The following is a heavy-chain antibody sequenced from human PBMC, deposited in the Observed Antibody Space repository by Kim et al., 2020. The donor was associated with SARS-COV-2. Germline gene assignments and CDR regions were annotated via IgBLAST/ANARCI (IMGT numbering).Heavy chain of an antibody. Sequence: SETLSLTCAVYGGSFSGYYWSWIRQPPGKGLEWIGEINHSGSTNYNPSLKSRVTISVDTSKNQFSLKLSSVTAADTAVYYCARRYVVVPAAKGLHFDYWGQGTLVTVSS. CDR1: GGSFSGYY. D-gene: IGHD2-2*01. CDR3: ARRYVVVPAAKGLHFDY. J-gene: IGHJ4*02. CDR2: INHSGST. V-gene: IGHV4-34*01.